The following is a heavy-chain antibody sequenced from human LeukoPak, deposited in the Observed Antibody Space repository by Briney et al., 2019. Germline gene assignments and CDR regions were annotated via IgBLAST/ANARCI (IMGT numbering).Heavy chain of an antibody. CDR3: GGSSGYMYYFDY. J-gene: IGHJ4*02. CDR2: IYYSGST. V-gene: IGHV4-59*01. Sequence: PSETLSLTCTVSGGSISSYYWSWIRQPPGKGLEWIGYIYYSGSTNYNPSLKSRVTISVDTSKNQFSLKLSSVTAADTAVYYCGGSSGYMYYFDYWGQGTLVTVSS. CDR1: GGSISSYY. D-gene: IGHD3-22*01.